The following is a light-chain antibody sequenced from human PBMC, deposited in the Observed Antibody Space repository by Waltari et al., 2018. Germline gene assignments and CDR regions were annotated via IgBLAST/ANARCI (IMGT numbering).Light chain of an antibody. CDR3: QQYDNSPPWT. Sequence: EIVLTQSPGTLSLSPGERATLSCRASQSFSSGYIAWYQQKPGHAPRLLIYGASSRATGIPDRFSGSGSGTDFTLTISRLEPEDFAVYYCQQYDNSPPWTFGQGTKVEIK. V-gene: IGKV3-20*01. J-gene: IGKJ1*01. CDR1: QSFSSGY. CDR2: GAS.